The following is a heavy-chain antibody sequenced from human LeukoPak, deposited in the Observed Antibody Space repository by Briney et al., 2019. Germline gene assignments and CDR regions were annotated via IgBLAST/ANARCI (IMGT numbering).Heavy chain of an antibody. V-gene: IGHV1-18*01. CDR2: ISANKGNT. J-gene: IGHJ3*02. Sequence: ASVKVSCKASGYTFISYGITWVRQAPGQGLEWMGWISANKGNTNYAQKFQGRVTITTDESTNTAYMELSSLRSVDTAVYYCARGSTVQWELLGAFDIWGQGTMVTVSS. D-gene: IGHD1-26*01. CDR1: GYTFISYG. CDR3: ARGSTVQWELLGAFDI.